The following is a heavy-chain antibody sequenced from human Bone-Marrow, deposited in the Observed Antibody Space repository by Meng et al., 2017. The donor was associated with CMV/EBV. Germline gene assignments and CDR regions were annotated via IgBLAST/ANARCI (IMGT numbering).Heavy chain of an antibody. CDR2: ISSSGSTI. V-gene: IGHV3-48*04. CDR1: GFTFSSYW. CDR3: AREKVYCSSTSCSSYGMDV. Sequence: GESLKISCAASGFTFSSYWMSWVRQAPGKGLEWVSYISSSGSTIYYADSVKGRFTISRDNAKNSLYLQMNSLRAEDTAVYYCAREKVYCSSTSCSSYGMDVWGQGTTVTFSS. D-gene: IGHD2-2*01. J-gene: IGHJ6*02.